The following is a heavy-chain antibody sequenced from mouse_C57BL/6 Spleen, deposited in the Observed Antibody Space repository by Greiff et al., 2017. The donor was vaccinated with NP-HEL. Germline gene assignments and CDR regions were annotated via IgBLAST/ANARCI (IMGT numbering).Heavy chain of an antibody. J-gene: IGHJ4*01. Sequence: VQLQQSGAELARPGASVKLSCKASGYTFTSYGISWVKQRTGQGLEWIGEIYPRSGNTFYNEKFKGKDTLTADKSSSTAYMELRSLTSEDSAVYFCARTGYGSSYDAMDYWGQGTSVTVSS. D-gene: IGHD1-1*01. CDR1: GYTFTSYG. CDR3: ARTGYGSSYDAMDY. V-gene: IGHV1-81*01. CDR2: IYPRSGNT.